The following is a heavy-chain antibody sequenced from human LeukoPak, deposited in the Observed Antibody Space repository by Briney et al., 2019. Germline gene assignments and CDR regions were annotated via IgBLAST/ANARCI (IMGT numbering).Heavy chain of an antibody. Sequence: GGSLRLSCAASGLTVSSSYMNWVRQAPGKGLEWVSIINSDGRTYYADSVKGRFTISRDNSKNTLYLQMNSLGADDTAVYYCARGDFDYWGQGTLVTVSS. CDR2: INSDGRT. J-gene: IGHJ4*02. CDR1: GLTVSSSY. V-gene: IGHV3-53*01. CDR3: ARGDFDY.